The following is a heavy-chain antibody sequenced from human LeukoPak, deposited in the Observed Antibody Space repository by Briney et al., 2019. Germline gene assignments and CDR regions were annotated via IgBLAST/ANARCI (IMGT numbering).Heavy chain of an antibody. Sequence: GRSLRLSCAASGFTFSSYAMHWVRQAPGKGLEWVAVIPYDGSNEYYADSVKGRFTISRDNSKNTLYLQMNSLRAEDTAVYYCARDEGGGATWIGYWGQGTLVTVSS. CDR2: IPYDGSNE. D-gene: IGHD1-26*01. J-gene: IGHJ4*02. CDR1: GFTFSSYA. CDR3: ARDEGGGATWIGY. V-gene: IGHV3-30-3*01.